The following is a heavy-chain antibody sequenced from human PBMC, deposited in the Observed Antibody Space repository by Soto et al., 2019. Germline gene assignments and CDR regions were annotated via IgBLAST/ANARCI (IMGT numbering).Heavy chain of an antibody. J-gene: IGHJ3*02. CDR3: AREYYYGSGSYAFDI. CDR2: ISSSGSTI. CDR1: GFTFSDYY. D-gene: IGHD3-10*01. Sequence: GGSLRLSCAASGFTFSDYYMSWIRQAPGKGLEWVSYISSSGSTIYYADSVKGRFTISRDNAKNSLYLQMNSLRAEDTAVYYCAREYYYGSGSYAFDIWGQGTMVTVSS. V-gene: IGHV3-11*01.